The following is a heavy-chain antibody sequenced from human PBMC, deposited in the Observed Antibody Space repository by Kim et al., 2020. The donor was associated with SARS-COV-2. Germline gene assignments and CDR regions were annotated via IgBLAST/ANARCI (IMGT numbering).Heavy chain of an antibody. CDR2: INHSGSA. CDR3: ARGRGNWNYFGTHAFDI. CDR1: GGSFSGYY. J-gene: IGHJ3*02. D-gene: IGHD1-7*01. V-gene: IGHV4-34*01. Sequence: SETLSLTCAVYGGSFSGYYWSWIRQPPGKGLEWIGEINHSGSANYNPSLKSRVTISVDTSKNQFSLKLSSVTAADTAVYYCARGRGNWNYFGTHAFDIWGQGTMVTVSS.